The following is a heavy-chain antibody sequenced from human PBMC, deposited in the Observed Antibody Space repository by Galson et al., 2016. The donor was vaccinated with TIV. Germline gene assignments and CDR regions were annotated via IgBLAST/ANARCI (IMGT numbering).Heavy chain of an antibody. CDR2: MSPSNGNT. V-gene: IGHV1-8*01. D-gene: IGHD3-22*01. CDR3: ARWHYYVSSGYSFDF. CDR1: GYTFTSFD. J-gene: IGHJ4*02. Sequence: SVKVSCKASGYTFTSFDISWIRQAPGQGLEWMGWMSPSNGNTGYAQKFRGRITRTRHPSTTTVYMELSGLTSEDTAVYYCARWHYYVSSGYSFDFWGQGTLVTVSS.